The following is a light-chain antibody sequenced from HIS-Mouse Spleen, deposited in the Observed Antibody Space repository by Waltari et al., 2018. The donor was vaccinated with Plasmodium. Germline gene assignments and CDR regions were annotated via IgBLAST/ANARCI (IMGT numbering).Light chain of an antibody. CDR2: EDS. Sequence: SYELTQPPSVSVSPGQTARITCSADALPKKYAYWDQQKSGQAPVLVIYEDSKRPSGIPERFSGSSSGTMATLTISGAQVEDEADYYCYSTDSSGNHRVFGGGTKLTVL. J-gene: IGLJ3*02. CDR1: ALPKKY. CDR3: YSTDSSGNHRV. V-gene: IGLV3-10*01.